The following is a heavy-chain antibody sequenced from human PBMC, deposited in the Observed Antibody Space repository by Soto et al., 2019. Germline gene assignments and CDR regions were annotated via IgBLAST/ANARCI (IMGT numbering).Heavy chain of an antibody. Sequence: SVKVSCQASGGTFSSYAISWVRQAPGQGLEWMGGIIPIFGTANYAQKFQGRVTITADESTSTAYMELSSLRSEDTAVYYCARHSSSWYYFDYWGQGTLVTVSS. CDR1: GGTFSSYA. J-gene: IGHJ4*02. CDR2: IIPIFGTA. V-gene: IGHV1-69*13. D-gene: IGHD6-13*01. CDR3: ARHSSSWYYFDY.